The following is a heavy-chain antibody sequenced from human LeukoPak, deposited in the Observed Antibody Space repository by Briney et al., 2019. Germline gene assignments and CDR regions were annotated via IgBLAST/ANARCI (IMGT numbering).Heavy chain of an antibody. J-gene: IGHJ4*02. CDR2: IYYSGST. D-gene: IGHD6-19*01. Sequence: SETLSLTCTVSGGSVSSGTYSWSWIRQPPGKGLKWIGYIYYSGSTNYNPSLKSRVTISVDTSKNQFSLKLSSVTAADTAMYYCARVEGGNGWYYFDYWGQGTLVTVSS. CDR3: ARVEGGNGWYYFDY. CDR1: GGSVSSGTYS. V-gene: IGHV4-61*01.